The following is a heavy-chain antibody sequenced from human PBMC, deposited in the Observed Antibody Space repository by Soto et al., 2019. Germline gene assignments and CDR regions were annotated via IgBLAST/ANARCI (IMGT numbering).Heavy chain of an antibody. Sequence: SVKVSCKASGGTFSSYAISWVRQAPGQGLEWMGGIIPIFGTANYAQKFQGRVTMTTDESTSTAYMELSSLRSDDTAVYYCARDRLWLLGFDPWGQGTLVTVSS. J-gene: IGHJ5*02. CDR2: IIPIFGTA. CDR1: GGTFSSYA. D-gene: IGHD5-18*01. V-gene: IGHV1-69*05. CDR3: ARDRLWLLGFDP.